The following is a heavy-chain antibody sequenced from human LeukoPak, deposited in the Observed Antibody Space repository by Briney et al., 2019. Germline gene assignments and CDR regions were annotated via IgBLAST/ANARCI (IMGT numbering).Heavy chain of an antibody. V-gene: IGHV4-61*08. CDR2: IYYSGST. CDR1: GGSISSGGYS. Sequence: SETLSLTCAVSGGSISSGGYSWSWIRQPPGKGLEWIGYIYYSGSTNYNPSLKSRVTISVDTSKNQFSLKLSSVTAADTAVYYCAKHDGRGGATMGALDSWGQGSLVTVSS. CDR3: AKHDGRGGATMGALDS. D-gene: IGHD5-12*01. J-gene: IGHJ4*02.